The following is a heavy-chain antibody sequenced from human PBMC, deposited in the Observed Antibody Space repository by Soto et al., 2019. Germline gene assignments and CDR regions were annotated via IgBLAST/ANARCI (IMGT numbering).Heavy chain of an antibody. CDR2: VNPSGGHT. Sequence: QVQLVQSGAEVKKPGASVKVSCKASGDTFTDYYIHWVRQAPGQGLEWMGTVNPSGGHTTYAQHFLGRMTMTRDTSTSTLYMELTSLTSEDTAIYYCARGGHVVVVTAGLDYWGQGTLVTFSS. D-gene: IGHD2-21*02. V-gene: IGHV1-46*01. CDR3: ARGGHVVVVTAGLDY. J-gene: IGHJ4*02. CDR1: GDTFTDYY.